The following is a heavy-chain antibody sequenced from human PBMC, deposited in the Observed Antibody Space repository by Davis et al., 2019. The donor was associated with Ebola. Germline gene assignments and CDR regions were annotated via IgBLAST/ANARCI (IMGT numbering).Heavy chain of an antibody. CDR1: GYTFTTYT. V-gene: IGHV7-4-1*02. D-gene: IGHD6-13*01. CDR3: ASGSWYHNY. Sequence: ASVKVSCKASGYTFTTYTLNWVRQAPGQGLEWMGWIKTNTGNPTYAQGFTGRFVFSLDTSVSTAYLQITSLQAEDTAVYYCASGSWYHNYWGQGTLVTVSS. J-gene: IGHJ4*02. CDR2: IKTNTGNP.